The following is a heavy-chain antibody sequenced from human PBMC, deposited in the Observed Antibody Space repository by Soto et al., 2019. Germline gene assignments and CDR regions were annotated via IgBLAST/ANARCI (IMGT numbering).Heavy chain of an antibody. Sequence: SVNVSCKASGGTFSSYTISWVRQAPGQGLEWMGRIIPILGIANYAQKFQGRVTITADKSMSTAYMELSSLRSEDTAVYYCARARTPGYCSGGSCYPAFDYWGQGTLVTVSS. CDR1: GGTFSSYT. CDR3: ARARTPGYCSGGSCYPAFDY. V-gene: IGHV1-69*02. CDR2: IIPILGIA. D-gene: IGHD2-15*01. J-gene: IGHJ4*02.